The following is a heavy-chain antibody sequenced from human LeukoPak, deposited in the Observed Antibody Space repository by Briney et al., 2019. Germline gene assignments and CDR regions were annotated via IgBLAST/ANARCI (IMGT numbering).Heavy chain of an antibody. CDR2: ISSGGDT. CDR3: AKGVGGYYFDY. Sequence: GGSLRLSCAASRFTFSTYAMSGVRPAPGRGGEWISLISSGGDTYYADSVKGRFTISRDNSKNTLDLQMSSLRAEDTAVYYCAKGVGGYYFDYWGQGTLVTVSS. CDR1: RFTFSTYA. V-gene: IGHV3-23*01. J-gene: IGHJ4*02. D-gene: IGHD2-15*01.